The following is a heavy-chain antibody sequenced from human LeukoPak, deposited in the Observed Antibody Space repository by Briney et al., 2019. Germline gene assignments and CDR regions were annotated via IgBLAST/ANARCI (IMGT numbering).Heavy chain of an antibody. CDR3: ARAPGYCSGGSCYWFDP. CDR2: IYYSGST. J-gene: IGHJ5*02. CDR1: GGSISSHY. D-gene: IGHD2-15*01. V-gene: IGHV4-59*11. Sequence: SETLSLTCTVSGGSISSHYWSWIRQPPGKGLEWIGYIYYSGSTNYNPSLKSRVTISVDTSKSQFSLKLSSVTAADTAVYYCARAPGYCSGGSCYWFDPWGQGTLVTVSS.